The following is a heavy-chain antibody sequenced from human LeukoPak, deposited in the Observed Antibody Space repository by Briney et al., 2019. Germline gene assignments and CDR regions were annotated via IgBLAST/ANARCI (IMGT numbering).Heavy chain of an antibody. CDR3: AKDKCSSTSCYVRYYYYGMDV. D-gene: IGHD2-2*01. CDR1: GFTFSCYG. Sequence: GGSLRLSCAASGFTFSCYGMHWVRQAPGKGLERVAVISYDGSNKYYADSVKGRFTISRDNSKNTLYLQMNSLRAEDTAVYYCAKDKCSSTSCYVRYYYYGMDVWGQGTTVTVSS. CDR2: ISYDGSNK. V-gene: IGHV3-30*18. J-gene: IGHJ6*02.